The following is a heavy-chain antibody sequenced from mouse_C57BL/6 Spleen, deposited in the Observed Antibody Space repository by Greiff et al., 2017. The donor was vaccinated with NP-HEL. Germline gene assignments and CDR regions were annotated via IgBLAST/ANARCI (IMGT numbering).Heavy chain of an antibody. V-gene: IGHV3-6*01. J-gene: IGHJ3*01. CDR1: GYSITSGYY. D-gene: IGHD2-2*01. CDR2: ISYDGSN. Sequence: ESGPGLVKPSQSLSLTCSVTGYSITSGYYWNWIRQFPGNKLEWMGYISYDGSNNYNPSLKNRISITRDTSKNQFFLKLNSVTTEDTATYYCARDEVTTGYWGQGTLVTVSA. CDR3: ARDEVTTGY.